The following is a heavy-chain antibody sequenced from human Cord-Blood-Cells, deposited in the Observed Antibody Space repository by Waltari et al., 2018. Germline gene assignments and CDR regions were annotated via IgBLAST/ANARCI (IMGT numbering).Heavy chain of an antibody. Sequence: EVQLVQSGAEVKKPGESLKISCKGSGYSFTSYWIGWVRKLPGKGLEWTGMSCPGDSDTRYGPSCQGQVNISADKAISTAYLQWSSLKAWDTAMYYCARHDGLSYGSGSYFDYWGQGTLVTVSS. J-gene: IGHJ4*02. D-gene: IGHD3-10*01. CDR2: SCPGDSDT. V-gene: IGHV5-51*01. CDR3: ARHDGLSYGSGSYFDY. CDR1: GYSFTSYW.